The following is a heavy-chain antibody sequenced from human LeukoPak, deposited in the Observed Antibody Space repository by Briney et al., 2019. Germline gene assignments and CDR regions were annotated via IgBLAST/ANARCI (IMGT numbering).Heavy chain of an antibody. Sequence: GGSQRLSCAASGFTFSSYEMNWVRQAPGKGLEWVSYISSSGSTIYYADSVKGRFTISRDNAKNSLYLQVNSLRAEDTAVYYCASRRSGWVNAFDIWGQGTMVTVSS. CDR1: GFTFSSYE. J-gene: IGHJ3*02. D-gene: IGHD3-22*01. V-gene: IGHV3-48*03. CDR2: ISSSGSTI. CDR3: ASRRSGWVNAFDI.